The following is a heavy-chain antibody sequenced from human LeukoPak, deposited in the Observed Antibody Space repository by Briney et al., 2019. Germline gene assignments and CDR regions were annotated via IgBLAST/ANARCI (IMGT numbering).Heavy chain of an antibody. CDR1: GYTFTGYY. D-gene: IGHD2-2*01. CDR3: AREPSSTSWYGMDV. Sequence: ASVKVSCKASGYTFTGYYMHWVRQAPGQGLEWMGWISAYNGNTNYAQKLQGRVTMTTDTSTSTAYMELRSLRSDDTAVYYCAREPSSTSWYGMDVWGQGTTVTVSS. J-gene: IGHJ6*02. CDR2: ISAYNGNT. V-gene: IGHV1-18*04.